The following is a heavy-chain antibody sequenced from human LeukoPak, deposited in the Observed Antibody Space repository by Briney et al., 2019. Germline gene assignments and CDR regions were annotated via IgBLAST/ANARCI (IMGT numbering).Heavy chain of an antibody. CDR2: VYPGDSDT. V-gene: IGHV5-51*01. J-gene: IGHJ6*02. CDR1: GYSFTSCW. Sequence: GESLKISCKGSGYSFTSCWIGWVRQMPGRGLDWMGIVYPGDSDTRYSPSFQGQVTISADKSISTAYLQWISLKASDTATYYCARQCTNSSFYYYYYGMDVWGQGTTVTVSS. CDR3: ARQCTNSSFYYYYYGMDV. D-gene: IGHD2-2*01.